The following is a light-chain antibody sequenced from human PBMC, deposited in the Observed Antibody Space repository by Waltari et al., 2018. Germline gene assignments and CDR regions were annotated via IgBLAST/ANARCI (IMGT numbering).Light chain of an antibody. CDR3: QQYYSTPQA. CDR1: LSVLYISNNKNY. Sequence: DIVMTQSPDSLAVSLGERATINCKSSLSVLYISNNKNYLAWYQQNPGQPPRLLISWASTRESGVPDRFSGRGSGTDFTLTISSLQAEDVALYYCQQYYSTPQAFGQGTKVEI. V-gene: IGKV4-1*01. CDR2: WAS. J-gene: IGKJ1*01.